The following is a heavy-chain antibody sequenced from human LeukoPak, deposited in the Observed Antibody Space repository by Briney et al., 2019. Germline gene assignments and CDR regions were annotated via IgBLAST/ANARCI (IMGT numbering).Heavy chain of an antibody. CDR1: GYPFDDYA. CDR2: ISGDGGST. J-gene: IGHJ4*02. V-gene: IGHV3-43*02. D-gene: IGHD1-26*01. CDR3: AKLGAAIDY. Sequence: GGSLTLSCPVSGYPFDDYAMHWVRQSPRKGLEWVSFISGDGGSTYYAVSVKGRFTISSDNSKNSLYLQMNSLRTEDTALYYCAKLGAAIDYWGQGTLVTVSS.